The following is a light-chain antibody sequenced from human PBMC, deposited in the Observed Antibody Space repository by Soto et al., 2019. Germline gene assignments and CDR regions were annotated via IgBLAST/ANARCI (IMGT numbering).Light chain of an antibody. CDR3: QQYNDWLWT. Sequence: ETTLTQSTATLSASPGERVTLSCRATQSVTYNLAWYQQKPGQAPRLLIYGASTRPTGIPARFSGRGSGTEFTLTITSLQSEDFAVYYCQQYNDWLWTFGQGTKVDIK. CDR1: QSVTYN. V-gene: IGKV3-15*01. CDR2: GAS. J-gene: IGKJ1*01.